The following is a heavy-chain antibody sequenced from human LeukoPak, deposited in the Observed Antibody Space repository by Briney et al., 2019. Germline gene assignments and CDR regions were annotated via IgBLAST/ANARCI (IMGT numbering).Heavy chain of an antibody. CDR2: INHSGST. Sequence: SETLSLTCAVYGGSFSGYYWSWIRQPPGKGLEWIGEINHSGSTNYNPSLKSRVTISVDTSKNQFSLKLSSVTAEDTDVYYCARAFYGDYPSYYFDYWGQGTLVTVSS. CDR3: ARAFYGDYPSYYFDY. V-gene: IGHV4-34*01. CDR1: GGSFSGYY. J-gene: IGHJ4*02. D-gene: IGHD4-17*01.